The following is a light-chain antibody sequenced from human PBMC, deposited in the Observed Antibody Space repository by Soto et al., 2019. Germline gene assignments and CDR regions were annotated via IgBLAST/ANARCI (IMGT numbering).Light chain of an antibody. J-gene: IGLJ1*01. CDR1: SSNIGAGYD. CDR2: RNN. Sequence: QSVLTQPPSVSGAPGQTVTISCTGSSSNIGAGYDVHWYQQVPGTAPKLLLYRNNNRPSGVPDRFSGSKSGTSASLAITGLQAEDEADYYCQSSDSSLSGHFYVFATGTKLTVL. V-gene: IGLV1-40*01. CDR3: QSSDSSLSGHFYV.